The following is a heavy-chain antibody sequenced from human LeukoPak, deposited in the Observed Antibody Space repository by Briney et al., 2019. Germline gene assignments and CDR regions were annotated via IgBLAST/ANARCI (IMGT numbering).Heavy chain of an antibody. Sequence: SETLSLTCTVSGGSISSYYWSWILQPAGKGLEWIGRIYTSGSTNYNPSLKSRVTMSVDTSKNQFSLKLSSVTAADTAVYYCARDTGYSSSWVYYYYYGMDVWGQGTTVTVSS. CDR1: GGSISSYY. CDR3: ARDTGYSSSWVYYYYYGMDV. CDR2: IYTSGST. V-gene: IGHV4-4*07. J-gene: IGHJ6*02. D-gene: IGHD6-13*01.